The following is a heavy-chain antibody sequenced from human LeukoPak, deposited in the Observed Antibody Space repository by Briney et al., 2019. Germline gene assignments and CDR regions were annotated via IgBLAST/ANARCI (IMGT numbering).Heavy chain of an antibody. CDR1: GSMYNYY. J-gene: IGHJ4*02. Sequence: SETLSLTCTVFGSMYNYYWSWIRQPPGKGLEWIEYIHYNGNTNYNPSLESRVTMSLDTSENQVSLKLNSVTAADTAVYYCARVSGSYHPYFDYWGQGTLVTVSS. V-gene: IGHV4-59*08. D-gene: IGHD1-26*01. CDR3: ARVSGSYHPYFDY. CDR2: IHYNGNT.